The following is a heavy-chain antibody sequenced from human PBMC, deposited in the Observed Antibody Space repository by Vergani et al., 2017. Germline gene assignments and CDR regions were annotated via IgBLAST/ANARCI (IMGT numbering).Heavy chain of an antibody. CDR1: GFTFSSYG. V-gene: IGHV3-30*02. Sequence: QVQLVESGGGVVQPGGSLRLSCAASGFTFSSYGMHWVRQAPGKGLEWVAFIQYDGSNKYYADSVKGRFTISRDNSKNTLYLQMNSLRAEDTAVYYCAKSITMVRGVKNYYYYCGVDVWGQGTMVTVSS. CDR3: AKSITMVRGVKNYYYYCGVDV. J-gene: IGHJ6*02. CDR2: IQYDGSNK. D-gene: IGHD3-10*01.